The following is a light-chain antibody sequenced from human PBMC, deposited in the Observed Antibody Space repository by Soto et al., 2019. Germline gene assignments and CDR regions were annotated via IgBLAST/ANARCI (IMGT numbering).Light chain of an antibody. J-gene: IGKJ1*01. CDR1: QSVSNN. V-gene: IGKV3-15*01. Sequence: EIVMTQSPATLSVSPGERATLSCRASQSVSNNLAWYQHIPSQAPRLLIYGTSTRATGIPARFSGSGSGTEFTVTISSLQSEDFAVYYCQQYNDWLWTFGQGTKVEMK. CDR3: QQYNDWLWT. CDR2: GTS.